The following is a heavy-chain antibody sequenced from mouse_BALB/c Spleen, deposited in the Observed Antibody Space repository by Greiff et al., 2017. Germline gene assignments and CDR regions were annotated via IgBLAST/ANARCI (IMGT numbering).Heavy chain of an antibody. CDR3: ARESDYTWFAY. J-gene: IGHJ3*01. CDR2: IYPGGGYT. CDR1: GYTFTNYW. V-gene: IGHV1-63*02. D-gene: IGHD2-4*01. Sequence: VQLQQSGAELVRPGTSVKISCKASGYTFTNYWLGWVKQRPGHGLEWIGDIYPGGGYTNYNEKFKGKATLTADTSSSTAYMQLSSLTSEDSAVYFCARESDYTWFAYWGQGTLVTVSA.